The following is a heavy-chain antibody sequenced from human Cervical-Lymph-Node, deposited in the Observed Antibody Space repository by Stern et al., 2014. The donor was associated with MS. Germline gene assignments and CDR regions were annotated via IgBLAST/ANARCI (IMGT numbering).Heavy chain of an antibody. V-gene: IGHV5-51*01. CDR1: EHNFNYFW. CDR3: ARLFRGINIRQTHYLDP. CDR2: VHPGYSDT. D-gene: IGHD3-10*01. J-gene: IGHJ5*02. Sequence: EVQLVESGAEVKKSGESLKISCKGSEHNFNYFWIAWVRQMPGKGLEWMGLVHPGYSDTTYSPTFQGQVTISADKSIRTASPQWSSLKASDTAMYYCARLFRGINIRQTHYLDPWGQGTLVTVSS.